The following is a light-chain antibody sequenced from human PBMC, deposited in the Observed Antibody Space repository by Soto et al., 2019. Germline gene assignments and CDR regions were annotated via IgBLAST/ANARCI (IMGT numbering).Light chain of an antibody. Sequence: EIVLTQSPGTLSLSPGERATLSCRASQSVSSSYLAWYQQKPGQAPRLLIYGASSRATGIPDRFSGSGSGTDFTLTISRLEPEDFAVYYCQQYDSSPQMFGQGTKVEIK. V-gene: IGKV3-20*01. CDR1: QSVSSSY. CDR3: QQYDSSPQM. J-gene: IGKJ1*01. CDR2: GAS.